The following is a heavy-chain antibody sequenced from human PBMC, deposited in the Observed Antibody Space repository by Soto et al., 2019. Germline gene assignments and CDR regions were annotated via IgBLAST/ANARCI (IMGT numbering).Heavy chain of an antibody. Sequence: EVQLVESGGGLVQPGGSLRLSCAASGFTFSSYWMHWVRQAPGKGLVWVSRINSDGSSTSYADSVKGRFTISRDNAKNTLHLQMNSLSAEDTAVYYCARAFAGTSGGGDAFDIWGQGTMVTVSS. CDR2: INSDGSST. CDR3: ARAFAGTSGGGDAFDI. D-gene: IGHD1-1*01. V-gene: IGHV3-74*01. CDR1: GFTFSSYW. J-gene: IGHJ3*02.